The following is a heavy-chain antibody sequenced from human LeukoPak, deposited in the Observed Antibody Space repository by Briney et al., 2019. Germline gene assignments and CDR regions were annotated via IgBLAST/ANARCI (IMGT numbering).Heavy chain of an antibody. V-gene: IGHV4-34*01. J-gene: IGHJ5*02. CDR3: ASLARGGNWFDP. CDR1: GGSFIGYD. D-gene: IGHD6-6*01. CDR2: INHRGGT. Sequence: PSETLSLTCAVYGGSFIGYDWTWIRQPPGKGLEWIGEINHRGGTNYNPSLKSRVTISVDTSKNQFSLKLSSVTAADTAVYYCASLARGGNWFDPWGQGTLVTVSS.